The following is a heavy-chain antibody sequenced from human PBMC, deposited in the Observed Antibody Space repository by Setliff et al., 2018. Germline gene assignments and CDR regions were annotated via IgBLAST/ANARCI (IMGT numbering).Heavy chain of an antibody. J-gene: IGHJ4*02. Sequence: SETLSLTCAVSGGSISSGNWWSWVRQTPGKGLEWIGEINHSGKTNHKPSLKSRVTMSVDKSKNQFSLKLNSVTAADTAVYYCARSYSNSLEYWGQGTLVTVSS. D-gene: IGHD4-4*01. V-gene: IGHV4-4*02. CDR1: GGSISSGNW. CDR2: INHSGKT. CDR3: ARSYSNSLEY.